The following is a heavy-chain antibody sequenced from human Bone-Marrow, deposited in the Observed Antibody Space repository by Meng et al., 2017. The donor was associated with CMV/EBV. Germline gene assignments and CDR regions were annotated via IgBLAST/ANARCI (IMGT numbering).Heavy chain of an antibody. CDR3: ARSECGGDCYFDY. J-gene: IGHJ4*02. CDR2: ISSSSSYI. V-gene: IGHV3-21*01. CDR1: GFTFSSYS. D-gene: IGHD2-21*01. Sequence: GGSLRLSCAASGFTFSSYSMNWVRQAPGKGLEWVSSISSSSSYIYYADSVKGRFTISRDNAKNSLYLQMNSLRAEDTAVYYCARSECGGDCYFDYWGQGTLVTVSS.